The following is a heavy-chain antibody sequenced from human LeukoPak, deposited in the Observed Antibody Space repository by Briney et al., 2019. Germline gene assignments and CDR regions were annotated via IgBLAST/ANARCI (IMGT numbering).Heavy chain of an antibody. CDR2: IFYTGSS. D-gene: IGHD5-24*01. V-gene: IGHV4-39*07. J-gene: IGHJ4*02. CDR1: GGSISGSNYY. Sequence: SETLSLTCTVSGGSISGSNYYWGWIRQPPGKGLEWIGSIFYTGSSYYNPSLKSRVTLSVDTSKDQFSLKLSSVTAADTAVYYCARDGYNTPGYWGQGTLVTVSS. CDR3: ARDGYNTPGY.